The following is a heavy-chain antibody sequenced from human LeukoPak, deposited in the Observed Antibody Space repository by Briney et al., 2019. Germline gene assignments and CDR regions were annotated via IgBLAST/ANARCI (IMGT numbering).Heavy chain of an antibody. Sequence: PSETLSLTCTVSGGSISSYYWSWIRQHPGKGLEWIGYIYYSGSTYYNPSLKSRVTISVDTSKNQFSLKLSSVTAADTAVYYCARTTYYYDSSGYLYYFDYWGQGTLVTVSS. CDR3: ARTTYYYDSSGYLYYFDY. CDR2: IYYSGST. CDR1: GGSISSYY. J-gene: IGHJ4*02. V-gene: IGHV4-59*06. D-gene: IGHD3-22*01.